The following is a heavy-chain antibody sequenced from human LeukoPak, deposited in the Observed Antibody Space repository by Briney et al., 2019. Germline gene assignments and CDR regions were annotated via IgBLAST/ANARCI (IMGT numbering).Heavy chain of an antibody. CDR1: GFTFSGSA. V-gene: IGHV3-73*01. D-gene: IGHD3-22*01. Sequence: GGSLRLSCAASGFTFSGSAMHWVRQASGKGLEWVGRIRSKANSYATAYAASVKGRFTISRDDSKNTAYLQMNSLKTEDTAVYYCAKARGYDSSGIDYWGQGTLVTVSS. CDR2: IRSKANSYAT. CDR3: AKARGYDSSGIDY. J-gene: IGHJ4*02.